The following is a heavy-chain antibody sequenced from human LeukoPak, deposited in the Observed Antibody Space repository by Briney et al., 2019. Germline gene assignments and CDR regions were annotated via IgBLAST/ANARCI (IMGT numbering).Heavy chain of an antibody. CDR2: IRYDGSNK. CDR1: GFTFSSYG. V-gene: IGHV3-30*02. CDR3: AKAPLPHCSSGVCYNDY. Sequence: GGSLRLSCAASGFTFSSYGMHWVRQAPGKGLEWVAFIRYDGSNKYYADSVKGRFTISRDNSKNTLYLQMNSLRAEDTAVYYCAKAPLPHCSSGVCYNDYWGQGTLVTVSS. D-gene: IGHD2-8*01. J-gene: IGHJ4*02.